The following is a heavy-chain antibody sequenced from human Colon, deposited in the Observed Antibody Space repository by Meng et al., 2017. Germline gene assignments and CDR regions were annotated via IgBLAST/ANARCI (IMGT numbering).Heavy chain of an antibody. CDR2: INAANGDT. CDR1: GYTFTNYL. CDR3: VSLYSYGDF. J-gene: IGHJ4*02. Sequence: QFQFLRSGAVVKKPGASVKVSCKASGYTFTNYLLHRVRQAPGQRPEWMGRINAANGDTKYSQKFQGRVTITRDTSATTAYMELSSLKSEDTAVYYCVSLYSYGDFWGQGTLVTVSS. D-gene: IGHD3-16*01. V-gene: IGHV1-3*01.